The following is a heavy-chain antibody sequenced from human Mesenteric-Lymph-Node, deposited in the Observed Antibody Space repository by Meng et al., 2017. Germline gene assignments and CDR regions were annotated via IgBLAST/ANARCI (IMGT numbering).Heavy chain of an antibody. CDR1: GASNSSGEYF. J-gene: IGHJ4*02. CDR3: ASSDYYRSDY. Sequence: HGQIRGPVPGLVQPSQNLCLPCTVSGASNSSGEYFWSWIRQPPGKGLEWIGYMDYRGSTFYNPSLKSRVTISLDKSKNQLSLKLNSVTAADTAVYYCASSDYYRSDYWGQGTLVTVSS. V-gene: IGHV4-30-4*01. D-gene: IGHD3-22*01. CDR2: MDYRGST.